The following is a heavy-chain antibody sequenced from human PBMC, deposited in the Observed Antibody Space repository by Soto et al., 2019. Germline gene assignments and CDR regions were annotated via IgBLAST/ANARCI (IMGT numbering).Heavy chain of an antibody. J-gene: IGHJ4*02. Sequence: SVMVCCTASGDTFSSYAISGVRQAPGQGLEWMGGIIPIFGTANYAQKFQGRVTITADESTSTAYMELSSLRSEDTAVYYCAIIVGATNGPFDYWGQGALVTVSS. CDR1: GDTFSSYA. CDR2: IIPIFGTA. D-gene: IGHD1-26*01. V-gene: IGHV1-69*01. CDR3: AIIVGATNGPFDY.